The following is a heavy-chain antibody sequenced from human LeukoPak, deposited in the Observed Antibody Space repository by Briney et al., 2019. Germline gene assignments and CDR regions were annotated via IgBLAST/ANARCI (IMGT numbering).Heavy chain of an antibody. V-gene: IGHV4-59*01. Sequence: PSETLSLTCTVSGGSISSYYWSWIRQPPGKGLEWIGYIYYSGSTNYNPSFKSRVTISVDTSKNQFSLKLSSVTAADTAVYYCARDSPIAAAGPYYYYGMDVWGQGTTVTVSS. CDR3: ARDSPIAAAGPYYYYGMDV. J-gene: IGHJ6*02. CDR2: IYYSGST. D-gene: IGHD6-13*01. CDR1: GGSISSYY.